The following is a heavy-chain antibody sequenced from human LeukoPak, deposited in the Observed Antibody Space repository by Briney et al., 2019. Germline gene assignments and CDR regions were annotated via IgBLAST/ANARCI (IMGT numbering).Heavy chain of an antibody. Sequence: SETLSLTCAVYGGSFSGYYWSWIRQPPGKGLEWIGEINHSGSTNYNPSLKSRVTISVDTSKNQFSLKLSSVTAADTAVYYCARLLVFGVVIHRYYFDYWGQGTLVTVSS. CDR2: INHSGST. D-gene: IGHD3-3*01. CDR1: GGSFSGYY. J-gene: IGHJ4*02. CDR3: ARLLVFGVVIHRYYFDY. V-gene: IGHV4-34*01.